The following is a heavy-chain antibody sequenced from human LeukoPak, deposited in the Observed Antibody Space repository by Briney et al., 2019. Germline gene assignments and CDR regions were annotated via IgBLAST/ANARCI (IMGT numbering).Heavy chain of an antibody. CDR3: ARDGALRGDRFDP. CDR1: GVSLTSNNW. Sequence: SETLSLTCAVSGVSLTSNNWWSWVRQPPGKGLEWIGEISHSGATNYIPSLKSRVTLSLDKSKNHFSLNLRSVTAADTAVYYCARDGALRGDRFDPWGQGTLVTVSS. J-gene: IGHJ5*02. D-gene: IGHD3-10*01. V-gene: IGHV4-4*02. CDR2: ISHSGAT.